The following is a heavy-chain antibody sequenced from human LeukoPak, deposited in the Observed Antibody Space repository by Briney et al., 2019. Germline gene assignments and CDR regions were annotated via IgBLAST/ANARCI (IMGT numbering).Heavy chain of an antibody. Sequence: GGSLRLSCTASGFTLGDYAMSWFRQAPGKGLEWVGFIRSKAYGETTEYAASVKGRFTISRDDSKSIAYLQMNSLKTEDTAVYYCTRVSGYYDFWSGYYTRWFDPWGQGTLVTVSS. J-gene: IGHJ5*02. D-gene: IGHD3-3*01. CDR1: GFTLGDYA. CDR3: TRVSGYYDFWSGYYTRWFDP. CDR2: IRSKAYGETT. V-gene: IGHV3-49*03.